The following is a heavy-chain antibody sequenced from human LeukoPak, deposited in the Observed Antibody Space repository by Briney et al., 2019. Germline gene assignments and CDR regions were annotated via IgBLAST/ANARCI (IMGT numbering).Heavy chain of an antibody. CDR3: ARLYTSSWYPPGYYYYYYMDV. CDR2: IYPGDSDT. D-gene: IGHD6-13*01. CDR1: GYSFTSYW. Sequence: GESLKISCKGSGYSFTSYWIGWVRQMPGKGLEWMGIIYPGDSDTRYSPSFQGQVTISADKSISTAYLQWSSLKASDTAMYYCARLYTSSWYPPGYYYYYYMDVWGKGTTVTISS. V-gene: IGHV5-51*01. J-gene: IGHJ6*03.